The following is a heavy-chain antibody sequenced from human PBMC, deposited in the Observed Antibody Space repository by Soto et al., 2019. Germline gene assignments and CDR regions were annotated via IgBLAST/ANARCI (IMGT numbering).Heavy chain of an antibody. CDR3: ARAARAAAGFNYGMDV. J-gene: IGHJ6*02. V-gene: IGHV1-69*01. CDR1: GGTFSSYA. Sequence: QVQLVQSGAEVKKPGSSVKVSCKASGGTFSSYAISWVRQAPGQGLEWMGGIIPIFGTANYAQKFQGRVTITADESTSTAYRELSSLRSEDTAVYYCARAARAAAGFNYGMDVWGQGPTVTVSS. D-gene: IGHD6-13*01. CDR2: IIPIFGTA.